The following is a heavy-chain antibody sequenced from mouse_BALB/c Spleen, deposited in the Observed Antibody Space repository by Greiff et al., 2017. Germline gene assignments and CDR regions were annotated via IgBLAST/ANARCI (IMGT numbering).Heavy chain of an antibody. V-gene: IGHV2-9*02. Sequence: VMLVESGPGLVAPSQSLSITCTVSGFSLTSYGVHWVRQPPGKGLEWLGVIWAGGSTNYNSALMSRLSISKDNSKSQVFLKMNSLQTDDTAMYYCARDGEKAMDYWGQGTSVTVSS. J-gene: IGHJ4*01. CDR3: ARDGEKAMDY. CDR2: IWAGGST. CDR1: GFSLTSYG.